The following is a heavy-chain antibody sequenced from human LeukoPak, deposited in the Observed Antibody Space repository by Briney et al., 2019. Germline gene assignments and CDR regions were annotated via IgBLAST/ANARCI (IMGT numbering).Heavy chain of an antibody. V-gene: IGHV1-24*01. CDR3: ATFSLYCSSTSCYRPFDY. J-gene: IGHJ4*02. CDR1: GYTLTELS. Sequence: ASVKVSCKVSGYTLTELSMRWVRQAPGKGLEWMGGFDPEDGETIYAQKFQGRVTMTEDTSTDTAYMELSSLRSEDTAVYYCATFSLYCSSTSCYRPFDYWGQGTLVTVSS. D-gene: IGHD2-2*02. CDR2: FDPEDGET.